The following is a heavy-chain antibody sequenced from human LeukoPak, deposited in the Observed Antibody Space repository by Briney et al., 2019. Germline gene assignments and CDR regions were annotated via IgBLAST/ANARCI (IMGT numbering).Heavy chain of an antibody. D-gene: IGHD4-17*01. CDR2: INPNSAGT. V-gene: IGHV1-2*02. Sequence: ASVKVSCKASGYTFTGYYMHWVRQAPGQGLEWMGWINPNSAGTNYAQKFQSRVTMTRDTSISTAYMVLSRLRSDDTAVYYCARDYGDWGGFDPWGQGTLVTVSS. CDR1: GYTFTGYY. CDR3: ARDYGDWGGFDP. J-gene: IGHJ5*02.